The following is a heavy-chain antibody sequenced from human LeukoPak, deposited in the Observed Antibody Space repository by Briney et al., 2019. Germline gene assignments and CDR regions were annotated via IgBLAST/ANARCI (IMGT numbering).Heavy chain of an antibody. CDR2: IYPGDPNT. CDR1: GYSFTSYW. J-gene: IGHJ4*02. CDR3: ARLIRSSLEYFGY. Sequence: GESLKISCKGSGYSFTSYWVGWVRQMPGKGLEWMGIIYPGDPNTRYSPSFQGQVTISADKSISTAYLQWSSLKASDTAIYYCARLIRSSLEYFGYWGQGTLVTVAS. D-gene: IGHD1-1*01. V-gene: IGHV5-51*01.